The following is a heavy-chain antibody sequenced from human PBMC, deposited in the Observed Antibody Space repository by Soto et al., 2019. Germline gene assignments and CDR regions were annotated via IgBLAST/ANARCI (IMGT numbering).Heavy chain of an antibody. Sequence: GWSLRLSCAASKFTFSNYSMNWVRQAPGKGLEWVSYISSSSSTIYYADSVKGRFTISRDNAKNSLYLQMNSLRDEDKAVYFCARGTKASTDSSICDYWGKGTLVT. CDR3: ARGTKASTDSSICDY. V-gene: IGHV3-48*02. CDR1: KFTFSNYS. CDR2: ISSSSSTI. J-gene: IGHJ4*02. D-gene: IGHD6-19*01.